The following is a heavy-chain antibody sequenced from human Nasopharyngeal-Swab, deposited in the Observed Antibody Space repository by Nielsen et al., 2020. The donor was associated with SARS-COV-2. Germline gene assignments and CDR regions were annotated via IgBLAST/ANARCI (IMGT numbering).Heavy chain of an antibody. Sequence: GGSLRLSCAASGFTFSSYVMSWVRQAPGKGLEWVSAISGSGGSTYYADSVKGRFTISRDNSKNTLYLQMNSLRAEDTAVYYCASWELYYYDSSGYYGWGQGTLVTVSS. CDR2: ISGSGGST. CDR1: GFTFSSYV. CDR3: ASWELYYYDSSGYYG. J-gene: IGHJ4*02. D-gene: IGHD3-22*01. V-gene: IGHV3-23*01.